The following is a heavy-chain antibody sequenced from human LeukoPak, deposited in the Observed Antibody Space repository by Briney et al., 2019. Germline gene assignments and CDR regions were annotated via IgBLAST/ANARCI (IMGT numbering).Heavy chain of an antibody. V-gene: IGHV4-59*08. D-gene: IGHD3-22*01. J-gene: IGHJ3*02. CDR2: IYYSGST. CDR3: ARRPPNYYDTPDRAFDI. CDR1: GGSISSYY. Sequence: PSETLSLTCTVSGGSISSYYWSWIRQPPGKGLEWIGYIYYSGSTNYNPSLKSRVTISVDTSKNQFSLKLSSVTAADTAVYYCARRPPNYYDTPDRAFDIWGQGTMVTVSS.